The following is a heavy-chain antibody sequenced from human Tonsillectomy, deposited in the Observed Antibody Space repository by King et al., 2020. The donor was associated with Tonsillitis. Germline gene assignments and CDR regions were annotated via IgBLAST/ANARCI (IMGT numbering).Heavy chain of an antibody. Sequence: VQLVESGGGVVQPGRSLRLSCAASGFTFSGYGMHWVRQAPGKGLEWVAVISYDGSNKYYADSVKGRFTISRDNSKNTLFLRMNSLRAEDTAVYYCARGDDSSGYYLSFDYWGQGTLVTVSS. CDR2: ISYDGSNK. V-gene: IGHV3-33*05. D-gene: IGHD3-22*01. J-gene: IGHJ4*02. CDR3: ARGDDSSGYYLSFDY. CDR1: GFTFSGYG.